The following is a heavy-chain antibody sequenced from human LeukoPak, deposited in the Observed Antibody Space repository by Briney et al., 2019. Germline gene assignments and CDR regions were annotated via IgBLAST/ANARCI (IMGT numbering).Heavy chain of an antibody. CDR3: TRYNNDHFDY. D-gene: IGHD1-14*01. V-gene: IGHV3-33*01. Sequence: PGRSLRLSCAGAGFTFGGYGMHWFRQTPGKGLEWVAVIAYDGSRAFYADSVKGRFTISRDNSKNTMSVQMDDLRAEDTAVYYCTRYNNDHFDYWGQGNLVTVSS. J-gene: IGHJ4*02. CDR2: IAYDGSRA. CDR1: GFTFGGYG.